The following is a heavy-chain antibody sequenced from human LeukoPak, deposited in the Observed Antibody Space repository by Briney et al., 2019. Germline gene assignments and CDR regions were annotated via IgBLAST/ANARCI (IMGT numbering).Heavy chain of an antibody. V-gene: IGHV3-23*01. J-gene: IGHJ4*02. CDR3: AKDRPNYFGTNGHYYRRDGDF. CDR1: EFTFSIYA. CDR2: ITSTGEST. Sequence: GGSLGLSCAASEFTFSIYAMSWVRQAPGRGLEWVASITSTGESTWYAGSVKGRFTISRDNSKYTVYLQMNSLSAEDTAIYYCAKDRPNYFGTNGHYYRRDGDFWGQGPLVTVSS. D-gene: IGHD3-22*01.